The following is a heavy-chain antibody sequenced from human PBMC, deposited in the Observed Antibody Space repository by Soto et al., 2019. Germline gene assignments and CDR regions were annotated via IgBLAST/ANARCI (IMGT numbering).Heavy chain of an antibody. J-gene: IGHJ3*01. D-gene: IGHD3-10*01. CDR1: GGSISSYY. CDR2: IYYSGRT. CDR3: ARVWGGPFDF. V-gene: IGHV4-59*01. Sequence: QVQLQESGPGLVKPSETLSLTCTVSGGSISSYYWSWIRQPPGKGLEWIGYIYYSGRTNYNPSLKTRVTIPVDTSKNQFSLKLSSVTAADTAVYHCARVWGGPFDFWGQGTMVTVSS.